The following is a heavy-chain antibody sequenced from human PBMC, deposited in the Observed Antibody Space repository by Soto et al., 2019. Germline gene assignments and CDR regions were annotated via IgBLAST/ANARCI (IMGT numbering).Heavy chain of an antibody. V-gene: IGHV3-48*03. CDR2: ISSSGSSI. J-gene: IGHJ6*02. CDR1: GFTLSRYE. D-gene: IGHD2-2*03. Sequence: PGGSLRLSCAASGFTLSRYEMNWVRQAPGKGLEWVSHISSSGSSIYNADSVKGRFTIARDNAKNSMYLQMSSLRAEDTAVYYCGRVGIGYYYAMDVWGQGTKVTVSS. CDR3: GRVGIGYYYAMDV.